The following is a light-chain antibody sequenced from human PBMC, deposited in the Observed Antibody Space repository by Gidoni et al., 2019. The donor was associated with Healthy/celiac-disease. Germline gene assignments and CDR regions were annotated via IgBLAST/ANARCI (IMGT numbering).Light chain of an antibody. CDR2: GAS. Sequence: EIVMTQSPATLSVSPGERATLSCRASQSVSSNLAWYQQKPGQAPRLLIYGASTRATGLPARFSGSGSGTNFTLTISILQSEDFAVYYCQQYNTWPPLTFGGGTKVEIK. CDR3: QQYNTWPPLT. CDR1: QSVSSN. J-gene: IGKJ4*01. V-gene: IGKV3-15*01.